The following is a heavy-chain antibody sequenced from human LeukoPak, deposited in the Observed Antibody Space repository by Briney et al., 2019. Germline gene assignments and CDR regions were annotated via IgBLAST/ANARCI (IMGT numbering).Heavy chain of an antibody. CDR2: ISTSGTTI. V-gene: IGHV3-48*03. Sequence: GGSLRLSCAVSGFTFSDYVMNWVRQAPGKGLEWVSYISTSGTTIYYADSVKGRFTISRDNAKNSLYLQMNSLRAEDTAVYYCAREARVFADGFDYWGQGTLVTVSS. J-gene: IGHJ4*02. CDR3: AREARVFADGFDY. CDR1: GFTFSDYV. D-gene: IGHD5/OR15-5a*01.